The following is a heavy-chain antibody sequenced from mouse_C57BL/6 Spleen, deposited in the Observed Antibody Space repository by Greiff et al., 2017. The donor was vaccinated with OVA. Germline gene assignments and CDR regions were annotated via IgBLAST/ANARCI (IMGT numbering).Heavy chain of an antibody. V-gene: IGHV2-2*01. D-gene: IGHD1-2*01. Sequence: VQLQQSGPGLVQPSQSLSITCTASGFSLTSYGVHWVRQSPGKGLEWLGVIWSGGSTDYNAAFISRLSTSKDNSKSQVFFKMNRLQADDAAIYYCAIIIPAHVWGTGTTVTVSS. CDR3: AIIIPAHV. CDR2: IWSGGST. J-gene: IGHJ1*03. CDR1: GFSLTSYG.